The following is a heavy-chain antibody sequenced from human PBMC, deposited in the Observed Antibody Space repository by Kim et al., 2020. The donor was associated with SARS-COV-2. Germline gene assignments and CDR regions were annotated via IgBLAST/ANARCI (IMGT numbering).Heavy chain of an antibody. Sequence: ASVKVSCKASGYTFTSHTMHWVRQAPGQRLEWMGWINVGNGDTRYSQKFQGRITITRDTSASTAYMELSSLRSEDTAVFYCARAGGSYSIDYWGQGTLVTVSS. CDR2: INVGNGDT. CDR1: GYTFTSHT. J-gene: IGHJ4*02. D-gene: IGHD1-26*01. CDR3: ARAGGSYSIDY. V-gene: IGHV1-3*01.